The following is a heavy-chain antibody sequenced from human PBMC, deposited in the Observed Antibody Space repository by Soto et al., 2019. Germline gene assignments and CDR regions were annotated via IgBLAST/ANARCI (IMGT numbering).Heavy chain of an antibody. J-gene: IGHJ5*02. CDR1: GGPFSGVY. CDR3: ARDAFCGSGTCRVGHWFDP. V-gene: IGHV4-34*01. D-gene: IGHD2-21*01. CDR2: VNYRGSA. Sequence: PSETLSLTCAVSGGPFSGVYWSWIRQPPGKGLEWIGGVNYRGSANYNPSLESRVTMSVDTSKNQFSLKLTSVTAADSAVYYCARDAFCGSGTCRVGHWFDPWGQGTLVTVSS.